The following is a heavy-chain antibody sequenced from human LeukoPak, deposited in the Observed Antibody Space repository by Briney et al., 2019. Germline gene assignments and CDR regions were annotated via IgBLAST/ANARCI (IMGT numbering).Heavy chain of an antibody. CDR3: ARGGDGYNYFDY. D-gene: IGHD5-24*01. Sequence: PSETLSLTCTVSGGSISSYYWSWIRQPPGKGLEWTAYIYYSGSTNYNPSLKSRVTISVDTSKNQFSLKLSSVTAADTAVYYCARGGDGYNYFDYWGQGTLVTVSS. CDR1: GGSISSYY. V-gene: IGHV4-59*01. J-gene: IGHJ4*02. CDR2: IYYSGST.